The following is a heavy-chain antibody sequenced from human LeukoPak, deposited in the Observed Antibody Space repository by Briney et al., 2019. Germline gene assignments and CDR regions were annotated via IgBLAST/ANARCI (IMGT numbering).Heavy chain of an antibody. Sequence: GGSLRLSCAASGFTVSSNYMSWVRQAPGKGLEWVSVIYSGGSTYYADSVTGRFTISRDNSKNTLYLQINSLRAEDTDVYYCARDDILTGYRDYWGQGTLVTVSS. CDR2: IYSGGST. CDR1: GFTVSSNY. CDR3: ARDDILTGYRDY. J-gene: IGHJ4*02. D-gene: IGHD3-9*01. V-gene: IGHV3-53*01.